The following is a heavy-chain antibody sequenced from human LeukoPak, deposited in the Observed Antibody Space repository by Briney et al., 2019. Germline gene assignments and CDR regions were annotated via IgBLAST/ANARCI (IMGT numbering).Heavy chain of an antibody. J-gene: IGHJ6*02. D-gene: IGHD4-17*01. CDR1: GFTFSGYG. CDR2: ISYDGSYK. V-gene: IGHV3-30*18. Sequence: GGSLRLSCAASGFTFSGYGMHWVRQAPGKGLEWVAVISYDGSYKYYADSVQGRFTISRDNSKNTLYLQMNSLRPDDTAVYYCAQDYGDSPGGGYYGMDVWGQGTTVTVSS. CDR3: AQDYGDSPGGGYYGMDV.